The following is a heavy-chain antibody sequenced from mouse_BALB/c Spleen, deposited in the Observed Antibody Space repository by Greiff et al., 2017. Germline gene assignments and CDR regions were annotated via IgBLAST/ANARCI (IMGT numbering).Heavy chain of an antibody. CDR2: IYPGDGDT. V-gene: IGHV1-80*01. CDR1: GYAFSSYW. CDR3: ARSDGRSYGYFDV. Sequence: VQLQQSGAELVRPGSSVKISCKASGYAFSSYWMNWVKQRPGQGLEWIGQIYPGDGDTNYNGKFKGKATLTADKSSSTAYMQLSSLTSEDSAVYVCARSDGRSYGYFDVWGAGTTLTVSS. D-gene: IGHD1-1*01. J-gene: IGHJ1*01.